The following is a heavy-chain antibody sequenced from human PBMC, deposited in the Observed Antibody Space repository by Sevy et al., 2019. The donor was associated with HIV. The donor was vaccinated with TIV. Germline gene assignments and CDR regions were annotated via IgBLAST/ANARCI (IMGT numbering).Heavy chain of an antibody. V-gene: IGHV4-39*01. CDR3: ARRDYYGYSDY. CDR1: GGSISSSNYY. J-gene: IGHJ4*02. Sequence: SETLSLTCTVSGGSISSSNYYWGWIRQPPGKGLEWIGTIYYSGSANYNSSLKSRVTIFIDTSNNQFSLRLSSVTAADTAVYYCARRDYYGYSDYWGQRTLVTVSS. CDR2: IYYSGSA. D-gene: IGHD3-3*01.